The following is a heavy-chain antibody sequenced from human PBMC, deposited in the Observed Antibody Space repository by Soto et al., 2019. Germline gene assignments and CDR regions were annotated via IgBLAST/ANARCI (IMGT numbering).Heavy chain of an antibody. CDR3: ARDYRLMVGGAGFDY. V-gene: IGHV3-66*01. CDR1: GLSVSNNY. CDR2: IYSGGTT. Sequence: EVQLVESGGGLVQPGGSLRLSCAPSGLSVSNNYMSWVRQAPGKGLEWVSVIYSGGTTYYADSVKGRFIISRDIFKNMLYLQMNSQRADDTAVYYCARDYRLMVGGAGFDYWGQGVLVTVSS. J-gene: IGHJ4*02. D-gene: IGHD3-10*01.